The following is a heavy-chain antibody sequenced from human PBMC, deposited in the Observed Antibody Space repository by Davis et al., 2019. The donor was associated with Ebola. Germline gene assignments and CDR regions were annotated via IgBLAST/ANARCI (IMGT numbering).Heavy chain of an antibody. CDR3: AKPRIQLWLGEDYYFDY. V-gene: IGHV3-21*04. D-gene: IGHD5-18*01. Sequence: PGGSLKLSCAASGFTFSSYSMNWVRQAPGKGLEWVSSISSSSSYIYYADSVKGRFTISRDNSKNTLYLQMNSLRAEDTAVYYCAKPRIQLWLGEDYYFDYWGQGTLVTVSS. CDR1: GFTFSSYS. CDR2: ISSSSSYI. J-gene: IGHJ4*02.